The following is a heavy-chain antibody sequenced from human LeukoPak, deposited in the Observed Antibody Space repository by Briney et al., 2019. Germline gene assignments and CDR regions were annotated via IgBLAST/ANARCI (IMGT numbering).Heavy chain of an antibody. CDR2: IKSQTNGGTT. CDR3: TTNTYPRD. Sequence: GGSLRLSCAASGFTFTYAWMSWVRQAPGKGPEWVGRIKSQTNGGTTDYAAPVKGRFTISRDDSKNTLYLQMNSLKTEDTAVYYCTTNTYPRDWGQGTLVTVSS. J-gene: IGHJ4*02. CDR1: GFTFTYAW. V-gene: IGHV3-15*01.